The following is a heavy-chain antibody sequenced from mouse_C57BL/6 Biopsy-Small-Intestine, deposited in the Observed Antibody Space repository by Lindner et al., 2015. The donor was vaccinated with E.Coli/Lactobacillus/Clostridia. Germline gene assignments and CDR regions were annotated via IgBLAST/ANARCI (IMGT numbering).Heavy chain of an antibody. V-gene: IGHV5-6*01. CDR3: VRPYGSSLDY. J-gene: IGHJ2*02. CDR1: GFTFSIYG. Sequence: VQLQESGEDLVRSGGSLKLSCAASGFTFSIYGMSWVRQTPDKKLEWVATISSGGSSTYYSDSVKGRFTISRDNAKNTLYLQMSSLKSGDTAIYYCVRPYGSSLDYWGQGTFLTVSS. D-gene: IGHD1-1*01. CDR2: ISSGGSST.